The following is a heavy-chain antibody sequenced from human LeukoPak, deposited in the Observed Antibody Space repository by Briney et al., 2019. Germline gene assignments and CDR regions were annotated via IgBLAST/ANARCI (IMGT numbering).Heavy chain of an antibody. Sequence: ASVKVSCKASSYTFTRYGISWVRQAPGQRLEWMGWINAGNGNTKYSQEFQGRVTITRDTSASTAYMELSSLRSEDMAVYYCARDGYCTNGVCYLDYWGQGTLVTVSS. V-gene: IGHV1-3*03. CDR2: INAGNGNT. CDR3: ARDGYCTNGVCYLDY. J-gene: IGHJ4*02. D-gene: IGHD2-8*01. CDR1: SYTFTRYG.